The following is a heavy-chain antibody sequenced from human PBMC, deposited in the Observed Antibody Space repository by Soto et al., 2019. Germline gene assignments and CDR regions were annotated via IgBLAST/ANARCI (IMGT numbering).Heavy chain of an antibody. CDR1: GYTFTSYA. D-gene: IGHD6-19*01. CDR2: INAGNGNT. Sequence: ASVKVSCKASGYTFTSYAMHWVRQAPGQRLEWMGWINAGNGNTKYSQKFQGRVTTTRDTSASAAYMELSSLSSEDTAVYYCARAVAVAADFDYWGQGTLVTVSS. CDR3: ARAVAVAADFDY. V-gene: IGHV1-3*01. J-gene: IGHJ4*02.